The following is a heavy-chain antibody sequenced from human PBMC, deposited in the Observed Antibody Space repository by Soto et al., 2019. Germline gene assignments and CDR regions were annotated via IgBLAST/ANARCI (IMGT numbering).Heavy chain of an antibody. V-gene: IGHV3-30*18. CDR2: ISYDGSNK. CDR3: AKDTSSSDYYYYYYYMDV. CDR1: GVSFSSYG. Sequence: PGGYLRLSCAASGVSFSSYGMHWVRQAPGKGLEWVAVISYDGSNKYYADSVKGRFTISRDNSKNTLYLQMNSLRAEDTAVYYCAKDTSSSDYYYYYYYMDVWGKGTTVTV. D-gene: IGHD6-6*01. J-gene: IGHJ6*03.